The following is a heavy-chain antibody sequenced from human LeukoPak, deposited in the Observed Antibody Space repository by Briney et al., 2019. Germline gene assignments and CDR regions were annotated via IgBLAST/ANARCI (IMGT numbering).Heavy chain of an antibody. CDR3: AIPGYGAFDY. D-gene: IGHD4-17*01. V-gene: IGHV3-30*03. Sequence: PGRSLRLSCEASGFTLSSFIMHWVRQPPGKGLEWVAVISYDGTNKYYTDSVKGRFTISRDNSKNTLYLQMNSLRAEDTAVYYCAIPGYGAFDYWGQGTLVTVSS. J-gene: IGHJ4*02. CDR2: ISYDGTNK. CDR1: GFTLSSFI.